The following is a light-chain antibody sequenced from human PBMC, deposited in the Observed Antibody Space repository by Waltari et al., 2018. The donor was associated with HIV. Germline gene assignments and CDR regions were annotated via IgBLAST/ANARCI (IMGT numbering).Light chain of an antibody. J-gene: IGLJ3*02. CDR1: NMRTTN. CDR2: DDS. CDR3: QVWDYNSDRWV. V-gene: IGLV3-21*02. Sequence: SYVMTQPPSVSVAPGQTARITCGGNNMRTTNMHWYQQRPGQAPVLVVSDDSDRPSDIPERFSGSNSANTATLSISRVEAGDEADYYCQVWDYNSDRWVFGGGTKLTVL.